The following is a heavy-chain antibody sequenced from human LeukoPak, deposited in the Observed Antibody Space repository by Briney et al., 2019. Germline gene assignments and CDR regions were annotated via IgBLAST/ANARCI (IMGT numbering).Heavy chain of an antibody. Sequence: GGSLRLSCAASGFSFSTTWMTWVRQAPGKGLEWVSSIYSAGATHYAESVKGRFTISRDNSKNTLYLQMNSLRAEDMAVYYCARIEWERLGRAFDIWGQGTMVTVSS. J-gene: IGHJ3*02. D-gene: IGHD1-26*01. CDR3: ARIEWERLGRAFDI. CDR1: GFSFSTTW. V-gene: IGHV3-53*01. CDR2: IYSAGAT.